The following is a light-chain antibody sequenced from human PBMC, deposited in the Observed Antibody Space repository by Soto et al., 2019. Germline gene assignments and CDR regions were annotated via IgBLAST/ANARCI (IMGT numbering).Light chain of an antibody. J-gene: IGLJ2*01. CDR3: ASWDDRLGAVI. CDR2: SNN. V-gene: IGLV1-47*02. Sequence: VLTQPPSASGTPGQWVFISCSGSSSNIGGTNYAYWYQQLPGAAPKLLMHSNNLRPSGVPERISGPKSGTSASLAISGLRSEDEAVYYCASWDDRLGAVIFGGGTKVTVL. CDR1: SSNIGGTNY.